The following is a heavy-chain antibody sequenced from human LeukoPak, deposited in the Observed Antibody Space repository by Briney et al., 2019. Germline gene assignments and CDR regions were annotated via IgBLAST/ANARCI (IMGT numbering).Heavy chain of an antibody. CDR2: INSDGSTT. V-gene: IGHV3-74*01. Sequence: GGSLRLSCTASGFTFSSYWIHWVRQAPGKGLVWVSRINSDGSTTTYADSVKGRFTISRDNAKNTLYLQMNSLRIEDTAVYYCARPHTGFDSWGQGTLVTVSS. CDR3: ARPHTGFDS. J-gene: IGHJ4*02. CDR1: GFTFSSYW.